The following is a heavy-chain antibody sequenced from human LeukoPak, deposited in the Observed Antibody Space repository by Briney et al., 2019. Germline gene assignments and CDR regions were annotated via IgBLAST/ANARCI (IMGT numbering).Heavy chain of an antibody. J-gene: IGHJ4*02. Sequence: ASVKVSCMTCGYSFPRHGMSWVRQAPAHGREWVGWISNYRYYTKYAHKAQRRIIMTADTYTRTAYMELKSLTSDDTAVYYCARAGPAFSSIIQVPEFDFWGQGTLLTVSS. D-gene: IGHD2-2*01. CDR3: ARAGPAFSSIIQVPEFDF. CDR2: ISNYRYYT. V-gene: IGHV1-18*01. CDR1: GYSFPRHG.